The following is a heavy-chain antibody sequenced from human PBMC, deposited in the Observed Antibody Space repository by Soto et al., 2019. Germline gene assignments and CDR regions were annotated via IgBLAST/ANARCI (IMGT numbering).Heavy chain of an antibody. CDR3: AHLAIPGPTGYFDY. J-gene: IGHJ4*02. D-gene: IGHD1-7*01. V-gene: IGHV2-5*02. Sequence: QITLKESGPTLVKPTQTLTLTCTFSGFSLSTSRVGVSWIRQPPGKALEWLALIYWDDDERYSPSLKSRLTIXKXTXXNQVFLTMPNMDPVDTATYYCAHLAIPGPTGYFDYWGQGTLVTVSS. CDR1: GFSLSTSRVG. CDR2: IYWDDDE.